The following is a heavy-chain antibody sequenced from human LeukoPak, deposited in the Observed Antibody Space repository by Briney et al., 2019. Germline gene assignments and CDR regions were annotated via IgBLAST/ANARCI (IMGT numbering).Heavy chain of an antibody. V-gene: IGHV4-30-4*08. J-gene: IGHJ4*02. CDR1: GGSISSGDYY. CDR3: ARDFGDYYGSGAN. D-gene: IGHD3-10*01. Sequence: PSQTLSLTCTVSGGSISSGDYYWSWIRQPPGKGLEWIGYIHYSGSTYYNPSLKSRVTISVDTSKNQFSLKLSSVTAADTAVYYCARDFGDYYGSGANWGQGTLVTVSS. CDR2: IHYSGST.